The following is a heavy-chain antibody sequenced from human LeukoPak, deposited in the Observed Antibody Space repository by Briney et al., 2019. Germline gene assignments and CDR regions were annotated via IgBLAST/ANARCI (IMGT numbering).Heavy chain of an antibody. V-gene: IGHV4-59*01. D-gene: IGHD3-22*01. CDR3: ARYYYVSRGGFDY. CDR1: GGSISSYY. Sequence: PSETLSLTCTVSGGSISSYYWSWIRQPPGKGLEWIGYIYYSGSTNYNPSLKSRVTISVDTSKNQFSLKLSSVTAADTAVYYCARYYYVSRGGFDYWGQGTLVTVSS. J-gene: IGHJ4*02. CDR2: IYYSGST.